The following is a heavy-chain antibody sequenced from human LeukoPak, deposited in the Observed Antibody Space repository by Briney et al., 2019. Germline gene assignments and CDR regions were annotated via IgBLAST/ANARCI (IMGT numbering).Heavy chain of an antibody. D-gene: IGHD1-1*01. V-gene: IGHV4-34*01. Sequence: PSETLSLTCAVYGGSFSIDYCGAIRQPPRKGLEWIGEINHSGSTNYNPSLKSRVTISVDTSKNKFSLNLRSVTAADTPVYYCAGLLPGGQYNYVPLRWFDPWGQGTLVTVSS. J-gene: IGHJ5*02. CDR2: INHSGST. CDR1: GGSFSIDY. CDR3: AGLLPGGQYNYVPLRWFDP.